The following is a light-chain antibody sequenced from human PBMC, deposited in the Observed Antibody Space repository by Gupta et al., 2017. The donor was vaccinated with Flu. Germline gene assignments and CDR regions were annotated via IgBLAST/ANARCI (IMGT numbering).Light chain of an antibody. CDR1: QSISSY. CDR3: QQSYSTPYT. CDR2: AAS. J-gene: IGKJ2*01. Sequence: ILMTHSPSSLSASVGDRVTITCRASQSISSYLNWYQQKPGKAPKLLIYAASSLQSGVPSRFSGSGSGTDFTLTISSLQPEDFATYYCQQSYSTPYTFGQGTKMEIK. V-gene: IGKV1-39*01.